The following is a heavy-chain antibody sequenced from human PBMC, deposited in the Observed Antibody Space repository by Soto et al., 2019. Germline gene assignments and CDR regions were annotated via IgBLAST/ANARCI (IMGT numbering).Heavy chain of an antibody. V-gene: IGHV3-30*18. CDR3: AKEDYGDYSGFDY. CDR2: ISYDGSNK. J-gene: IGHJ4*02. Sequence: QVQLVASGGGVVQPGRSLRLSCAASGFTFSSYGMHWVRQAPGKGLEWVAVISYDGSNKYYADSVKGRFTISRDNSKNTLYLQMNSLRAEDTAVYYCAKEDYGDYSGFDYWGQGTLVTVSS. D-gene: IGHD4-17*01. CDR1: GFTFSSYG.